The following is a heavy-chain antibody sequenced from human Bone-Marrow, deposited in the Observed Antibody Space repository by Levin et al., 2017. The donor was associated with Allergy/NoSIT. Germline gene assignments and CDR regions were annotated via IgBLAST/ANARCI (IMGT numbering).Heavy chain of an antibody. V-gene: IGHV3-21*01. CDR2: ISSSSSYI. J-gene: IGHJ3*02. Sequence: GGSLRLSCAASGFTFSSYSMNWVRQAPGKGLEWVSSISSSSSYIYYADSVKGRFTISRDNAKNSLYLQMNSLRAEDTAVYYCARRWGIAVAFDAFDSWGQGTMVTVSS. CDR3: ARRWGIAVAFDAFDS. D-gene: IGHD6-19*01. CDR1: GFTFSSYS.